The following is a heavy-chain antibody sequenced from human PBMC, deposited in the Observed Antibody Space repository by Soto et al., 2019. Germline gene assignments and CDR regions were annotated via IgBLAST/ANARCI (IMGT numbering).Heavy chain of an antibody. D-gene: IGHD4-17*01. Sequence: EVQLVQSGAEVKKPGESLKISCKGSGYSFTSYWIGWVRQMPGKGLEWMGIIYPGDSDTRYSPSFQGQVTISADKSISTAYLQWSSLKASDTAMYYCARHFLVRDDYGDYVDLPDYWGQGTLVTVSS. CDR1: GYSFTSYW. V-gene: IGHV5-51*01. CDR3: ARHFLVRDDYGDYVDLPDY. J-gene: IGHJ4*02. CDR2: IYPGDSDT.